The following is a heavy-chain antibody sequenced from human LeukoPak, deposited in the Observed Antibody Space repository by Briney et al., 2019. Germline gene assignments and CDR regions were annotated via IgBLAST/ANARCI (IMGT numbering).Heavy chain of an antibody. CDR2: IYYSGST. J-gene: IGHJ4*02. V-gene: IGHV4-34*01. CDR3: ARDGRGELDY. D-gene: IGHD3-16*01. Sequence: KPSETLSLTCAVYGGSFSGYYWSWIRQPPGKGLEWIGSIYYSGSTYYNPSLKSRVTISVDTSKNQFSLKLSSVTAADTAVYYCARDGRGELDYWGQGTLVTVSS. CDR1: GGSFSGYY.